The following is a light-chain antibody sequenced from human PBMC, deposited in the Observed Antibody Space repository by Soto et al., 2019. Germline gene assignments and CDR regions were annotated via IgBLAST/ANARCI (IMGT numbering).Light chain of an antibody. CDR3: QQLLSYPIT. V-gene: IGKV1-5*01. CDR2: AAS. Sequence: DIQMTQSPSTLSGSVGDRVTITCRASQTISSWLAWYQQKPGKAPKLLIYAASTLQSGVPLSFSGSGSGTSITLTISSLQPEDFATYYCQQLLSYPITFGQGTRLEIK. CDR1: QTISSW. J-gene: IGKJ5*01.